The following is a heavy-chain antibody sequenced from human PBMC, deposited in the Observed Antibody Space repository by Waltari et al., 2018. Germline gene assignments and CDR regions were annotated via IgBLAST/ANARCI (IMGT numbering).Heavy chain of an antibody. CDR3: ARDQWFGFDI. J-gene: IGHJ3*02. CDR1: GFTLSNYW. Sequence: EVQLVESGGDLVQPGGSLRLSCAASGFTLSNYWMSWVRQAPGKGPEWMAKIKTDVAEDYYVDPGRGRFTISRDHAKNLLCLQMNSLGPEDTAVYYCARDQWFGFDIWGQGTMVTVSS. CDR2: IKTDVAED. D-gene: IGHD3-22*01. V-gene: IGHV3-7*01.